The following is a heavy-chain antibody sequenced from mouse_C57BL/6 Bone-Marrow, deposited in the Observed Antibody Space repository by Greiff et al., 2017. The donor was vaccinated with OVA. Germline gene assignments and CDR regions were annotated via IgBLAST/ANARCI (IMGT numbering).Heavy chain of an antibody. Sequence: EVKLVESGGGLVKPGGSLKLSCAASGFTFSDYGMHWVRQAPEKGLEWVAYISSGSSTISYADTVKCRFTISRDNAKNTLFLQMTSLRSEDTAMYDCARDYYGRSYWYFDVWGTGTTVTVSS. CDR3: ARDYYGRSYWYFDV. V-gene: IGHV5-17*01. J-gene: IGHJ1*03. CDR2: ISSGSSTI. D-gene: IGHD1-1*01. CDR1: GFTFSDYG.